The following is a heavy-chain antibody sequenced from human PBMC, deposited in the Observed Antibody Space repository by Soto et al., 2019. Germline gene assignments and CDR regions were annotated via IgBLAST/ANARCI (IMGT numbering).Heavy chain of an antibody. CDR1: GGSFSGYY. CDR2: INHSGST. Sequence: PSETLSLTCAVYGGSFSGYYWSWIRQPPGKGLEWIEEINHSGSTNYNPSLKSRVTISVDTSKNQFSLKLSSVTAADTAVYYCARGVIITMVRGVPYYFDYWGQGTRVTVSS. J-gene: IGHJ4*02. CDR3: ARGVIITMVRGVPYYFDY. D-gene: IGHD3-10*01. V-gene: IGHV4-34*01.